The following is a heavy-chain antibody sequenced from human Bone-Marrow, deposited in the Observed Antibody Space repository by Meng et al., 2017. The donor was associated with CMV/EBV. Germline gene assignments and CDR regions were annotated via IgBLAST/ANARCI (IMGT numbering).Heavy chain of an antibody. CDR1: GYTFTSYG. J-gene: IGHJ4*02. D-gene: IGHD5-18*01. CDR3: ARDHLYGYYFDY. V-gene: IGHV1-18*01. CDR2: ISAYNGNT. Sequence: QLHSLQSGAEVKKPGASVKVSCKASGYTFTSYGISWVRQALGQGLEWMGWISAYNGNTNYAQKLQGRVTMTTDTSTSTAYMELRSLRSDDTAVYYCARDHLYGYYFDYWGQGTLVTVSS.